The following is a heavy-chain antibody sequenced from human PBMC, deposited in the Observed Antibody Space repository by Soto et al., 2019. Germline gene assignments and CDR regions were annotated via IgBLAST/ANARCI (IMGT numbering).Heavy chain of an antibody. CDR1: GYTFTSYG. J-gene: IGHJ5*02. Sequence: QVQLVQSGAEVKKPGASVKVSCKSSGYTFTSYGISWVRQAPGQGLEWMGWISAYNGNTNYAQKLQGRVTMNTDTSTSTAYMELRSLRSDDTAVYYCARAYMTTVPNAGWFDPWGQGTLVTVSS. D-gene: IGHD4-17*01. CDR2: ISAYNGNT. CDR3: ARAYMTTVPNAGWFDP. V-gene: IGHV1-18*01.